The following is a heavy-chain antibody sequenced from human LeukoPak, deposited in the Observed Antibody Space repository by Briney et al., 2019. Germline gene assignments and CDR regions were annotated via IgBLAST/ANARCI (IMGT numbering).Heavy chain of an antibody. CDR2: TYYRSKWYN. CDR3: ARDLIVPWGYFDY. D-gene: IGHD2-8*01. J-gene: IGHJ4*02. V-gene: IGHV6-1*01. CDR1: GDSFSSNSAA. Sequence: SQTLSLTCAISGDSFSSNSAAWNWLRQSPSRGLEWLGRTYYRSKWYNDYAVSVKSQITINPDTSKNQFSLQLNSVTPEDTAVYYCARDLIVPWGYFDYWGQGTLVTVSS.